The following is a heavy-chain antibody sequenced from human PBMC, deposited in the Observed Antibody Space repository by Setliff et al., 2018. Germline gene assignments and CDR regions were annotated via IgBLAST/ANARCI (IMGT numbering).Heavy chain of an antibody. J-gene: IGHJ6*03. CDR2: IYTSGST. CDR3: ARDRRGYSYGSLGYYYYYMDV. V-gene: IGHV4-4*07. Sequence: SETLSLTCTVSGGSISSYYWSWIRQPAGKGLEWIGRIYTSGSTNYNPSLKSRVTMSVDTSKNQFSLKLSSVTAADTAVYYCARDRRGYSYGSLGYYYYYMDVWGKGTTVPVSS. CDR1: GGSISSYY. D-gene: IGHD5-18*01.